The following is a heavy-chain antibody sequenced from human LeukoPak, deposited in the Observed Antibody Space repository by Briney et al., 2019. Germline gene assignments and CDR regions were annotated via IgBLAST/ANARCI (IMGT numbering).Heavy chain of an antibody. V-gene: IGHV1-18*01. Sequence: ASVKVSCKASGYTFTSYGISWVRQAPGQGLEWMGWISAYNGNTNYAQKLQGRVTMTTDTSTSTAYMELRSLRSDDTAVYYCARGFGMTTVTATSDYWGQGTLVTVSS. CDR3: ARGFGMTTVTATSDY. J-gene: IGHJ4*02. CDR1: GYTFTSYG. D-gene: IGHD4-17*01. CDR2: ISAYNGNT.